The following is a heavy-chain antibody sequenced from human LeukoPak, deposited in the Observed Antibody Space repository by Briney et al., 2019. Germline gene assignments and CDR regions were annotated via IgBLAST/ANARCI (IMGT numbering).Heavy chain of an antibody. Sequence: SETLSLTCTVSGGSIISGSYYWNWIRQPAGKGLEWVGQIYTSGSTNYNPSLKSRVSISVDPSKNQFSLELTSVTAADTAVYYCARHLAYFDSSIGYWGQGILVTVSS. J-gene: IGHJ4*02. D-gene: IGHD3-22*01. V-gene: IGHV4-61*09. CDR3: ARHLAYFDSSIGY. CDR2: IYTSGST. CDR1: GGSIISGSYY.